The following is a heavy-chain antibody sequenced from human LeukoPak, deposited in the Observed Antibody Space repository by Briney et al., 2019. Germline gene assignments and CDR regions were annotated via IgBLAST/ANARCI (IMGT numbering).Heavy chain of an antibody. D-gene: IGHD1-1*01. V-gene: IGHV1-24*01. Sequence: ASVKVSCKVSGYTLTELSMHWVRQAPGKGLERMGGFDPEDGETIYAQKFQGRVTMTEDTSTDTAYMELSSLRSEDTAVYYCATGPPSKRDRRAFDYWGQGTLVTVSS. J-gene: IGHJ4*02. CDR3: ATGPPSKRDRRAFDY. CDR2: FDPEDGET. CDR1: GYTLTELS.